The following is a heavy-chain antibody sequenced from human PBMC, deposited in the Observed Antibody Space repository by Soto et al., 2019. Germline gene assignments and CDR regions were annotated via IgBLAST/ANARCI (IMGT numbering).Heavy chain of an antibody. CDR3: EHHGAGFLEWLPLGGMDV. Sequence: SGPTLVNPPQTLTLTCTFSGFSLSTSGVGVGWIRQPPGKALEWLALIYWNDDKRYSPSLKSRLTITKDTSKNQVVLTMTNMDPVDTATYYCEHHGAGFLEWLPLGGMDVWGQGTTVTVSS. CDR1: GFSLSTSGVG. V-gene: IGHV2-5*01. CDR2: IYWNDDK. D-gene: IGHD3-3*01. J-gene: IGHJ6*02.